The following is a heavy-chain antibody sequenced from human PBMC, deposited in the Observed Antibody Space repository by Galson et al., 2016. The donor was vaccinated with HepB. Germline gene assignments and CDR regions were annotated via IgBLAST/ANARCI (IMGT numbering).Heavy chain of an antibody. CDR3: AKDLDIVVVPSAIDY. Sequence: SLRLSCAASGFTFSRYAMSWVRQAPGKGLEWVSVISGSGDRRCYADSVKGRFIISRDNSKNTVYLQMNSLRVEDTAVYYCAKDLDIVVVPSAIDYWGQGTLVTVSS. CDR1: GFTFSRYA. J-gene: IGHJ4*02. V-gene: IGHV3-23*01. D-gene: IGHD2-2*01. CDR2: ISGSGDRR.